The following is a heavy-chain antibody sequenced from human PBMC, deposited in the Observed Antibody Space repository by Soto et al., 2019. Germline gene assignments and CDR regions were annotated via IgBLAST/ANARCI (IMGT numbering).Heavy chain of an antibody. CDR3: ARRWGRTFDY. D-gene: IGHD1-26*01. Sequence: QVQLQESGPGLVNPSEALSLTCTVSGGSISSYYWSWIRQPQGKGLEWIGYIYYSGSTKYNPSLKSRVTISVDTSKNQFSLKLSSVTAADTAVYYCARRWGRTFDYWGQGTLVTVSS. V-gene: IGHV4-59*08. CDR1: GGSISSYY. CDR2: IYYSGST. J-gene: IGHJ4*02.